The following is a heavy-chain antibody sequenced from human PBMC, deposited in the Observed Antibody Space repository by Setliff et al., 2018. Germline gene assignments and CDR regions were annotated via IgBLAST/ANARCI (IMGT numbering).Heavy chain of an antibody. CDR3: ARDRTYYGSWTYTRWFDN. D-gene: IGHD3-10*01. Sequence: SETLSLTCAAYGATFSDYHWTWIRQSPEKGLEWSGEINHRASTNYNPSLKSRVTISIDTSKDQFSLNWNSVTVSDTAVYYCARDRTYYGSWTYTRWFDNWGQGTLVTVSS. CDR1: GATFSDYH. V-gene: IGHV4-34*01. CDR2: INHRAST. J-gene: IGHJ4*02.